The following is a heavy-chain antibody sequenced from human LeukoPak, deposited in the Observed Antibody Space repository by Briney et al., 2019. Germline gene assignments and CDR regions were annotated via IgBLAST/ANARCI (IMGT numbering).Heavy chain of an antibody. D-gene: IGHD3-3*01. J-gene: IGHJ5*02. V-gene: IGHV3-53*01. CDR1: GFTVSSNY. Sequence: GGSLRLSCAASGFTVSSNYMSWVRQAPGKGLEWVSVIYSGGSTYYADSVKGRFTISRDNSKNTVYLQMNSLRAEDTAVYYCAREARITIFGVDSNWFDPWGQGPLVTVSS. CDR2: IYSGGST. CDR3: AREARITIFGVDSNWFDP.